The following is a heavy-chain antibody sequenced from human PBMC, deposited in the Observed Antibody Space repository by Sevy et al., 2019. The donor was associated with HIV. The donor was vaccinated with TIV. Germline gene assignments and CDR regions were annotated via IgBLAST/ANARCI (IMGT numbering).Heavy chain of an antibody. CDR1: GGSISSYY. Sequence: SETLSLTCTVSGGSISSYYWSWIRQPPGKGLEWIGYIYYSGSTNYNPSLKIRVTISVDTSKNQFCLKLSYVTAAETAVYYCARDLPSYDFWSGSFYYYMDVWGKGTTVTVSS. J-gene: IGHJ6*03. D-gene: IGHD3-3*01. CDR2: IYYSGST. V-gene: IGHV4-59*01. CDR3: ARDLPSYDFWSGSFYYYMDV.